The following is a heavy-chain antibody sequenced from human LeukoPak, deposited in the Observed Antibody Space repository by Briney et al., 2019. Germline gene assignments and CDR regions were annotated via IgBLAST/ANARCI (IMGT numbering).Heavy chain of an antibody. Sequence: GGSLRLSCAASGFTFSSYAMSWVRQAPGKGLEWVSAISGSGGSTYYADSVKGRFTISRDNSKNALYLQMNSLRAEDTAVYYCAKDEGSIAAAGTWDYWGQGTLVTVSS. CDR2: ISGSGGST. V-gene: IGHV3-23*01. CDR1: GFTFSSYA. CDR3: AKDEGSIAAAGTWDY. D-gene: IGHD6-13*01. J-gene: IGHJ4*02.